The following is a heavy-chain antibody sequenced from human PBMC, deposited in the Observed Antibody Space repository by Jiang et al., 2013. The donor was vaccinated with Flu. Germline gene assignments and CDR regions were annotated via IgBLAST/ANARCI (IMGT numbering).Heavy chain of an antibody. CDR2: ITPMFGRP. CDR1: GGTFNSYS. CDR3: ARAVSSSASYSY. Sequence: GAEVKKPGSSVKVSCKASGGTFNSYSINWVRQAPGQGLEWMGGITPMFGRPNYAQKFQGRVTITADKSTSTTYMELRSLRSEDTAVYYCARAVSSSASYSYWGQGTLVTVSS. V-gene: IGHV1-69*06. D-gene: IGHD3-10*01. J-gene: IGHJ4*02.